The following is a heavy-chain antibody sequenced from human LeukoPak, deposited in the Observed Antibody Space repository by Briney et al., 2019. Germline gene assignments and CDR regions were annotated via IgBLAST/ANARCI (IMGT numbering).Heavy chain of an antibody. CDR1: GGSISSSSYY. J-gene: IGHJ3*02. Sequence: SETLSLTCTVSGGSISSSSYYWGWIRQPPGKGLEWIGSIYYSGSTYYNPSLKSRVTISVDTSKNQFSLKLSSVTAADTAVYYCARPHLEYSSSGDAFDIWGQGTMVTVSS. D-gene: IGHD6-6*01. V-gene: IGHV4-39*01. CDR3: ARPHLEYSSSGDAFDI. CDR2: IYYSGST.